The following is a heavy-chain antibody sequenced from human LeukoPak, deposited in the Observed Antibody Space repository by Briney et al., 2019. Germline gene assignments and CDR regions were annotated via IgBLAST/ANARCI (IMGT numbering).Heavy chain of an antibody. J-gene: IGHJ3*02. D-gene: IGHD3-10*01. V-gene: IGHV4-39*07. Sequence: PSETLSLTCTVSGGSFSSSSYYWGWIRQPPGKGLEWIGSIYHSGSTYYNPSLKSRVTISVDTSKNQFSLKLSSVTAADTAVYYCARDLSMVRGVIDAFDIWGQGTMVTVSS. CDR1: GGSFSSSSYY. CDR2: IYHSGST. CDR3: ARDLSMVRGVIDAFDI.